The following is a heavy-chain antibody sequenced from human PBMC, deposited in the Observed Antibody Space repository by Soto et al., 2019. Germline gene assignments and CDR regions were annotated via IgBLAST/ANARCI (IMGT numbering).Heavy chain of an antibody. J-gene: IGHJ4*02. V-gene: IGHV4-4*02. CDR1: SASISDNNW. D-gene: IGHD6-19*01. CDR2: IHHGGTT. Sequence: QVQLQESGPGLVKPSETLSLTCAVSSASISDNNWWSWVRQSPQQGLEWIGEIHHGGTTNYNPSLKSRVTISMDRSQNQIFMQLNSGTAADSAIYYCARHIGVPGTRGFDYWGQGTLVTVSS. CDR3: ARHIGVPGTRGFDY.